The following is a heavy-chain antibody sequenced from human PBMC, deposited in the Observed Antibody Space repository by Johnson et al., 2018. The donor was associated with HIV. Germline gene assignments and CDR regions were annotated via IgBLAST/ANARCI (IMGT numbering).Heavy chain of an antibody. CDR2: ISWNSGSI. CDR3: ARDGYSSGWYGNDAFDI. CDR1: RFTFDDYA. J-gene: IGHJ3*02. D-gene: IGHD6-19*01. V-gene: IGHV3-9*01. Sequence: EVQLVESGGGVVRPGGSMRLSCAASRFTFDDYAMHWVRQAPGKGLEWVSGISWNSGSIGYVDSVKGRFTISRDNAKNSLYLQMNSLRAEDTAVYYCARDGYSSGWYGNDAFDIWGQGTMVTVSS.